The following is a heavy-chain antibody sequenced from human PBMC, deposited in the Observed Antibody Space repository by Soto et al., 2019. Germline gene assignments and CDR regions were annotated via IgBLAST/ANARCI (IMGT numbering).Heavy chain of an antibody. Sequence: QVQLVQSGAEVKKPGASVKVSCKASGYTFTGYYMHWVRQAPGQGLEWMGWINPNSGGTNYAQKFQGRVTMTRDTPIRTAYMERSSVSSDDTAVYYCARNDRFAIWGVGWGGYWGQGTLVTVSS. CDR3: ARNDRFAIWGVGWGGY. CDR1: GYTFTGYY. D-gene: IGHD3-3*01. CDR2: INPNSGGT. J-gene: IGHJ4*02. V-gene: IGHV1-2*02.